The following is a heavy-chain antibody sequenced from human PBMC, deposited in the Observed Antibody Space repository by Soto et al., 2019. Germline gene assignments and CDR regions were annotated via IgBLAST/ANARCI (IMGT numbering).Heavy chain of an antibody. J-gene: IGHJ6*02. V-gene: IGHV3-21*01. CDR3: ARKYSYGWGNVHGMDV. CDR1: GFTFSSYS. CDR2: ISSSSSYI. D-gene: IGHD5-18*01. Sequence: GGSLRLSCAASGFTFSSYSMNWVRQAPGKGLEWVSSISSSSSYIYYADSVKGRFTISRDNAKNSLYLQMNSLRAEDTAVYYCARKYSYGWGNVHGMDVWGQGTTVTVSS.